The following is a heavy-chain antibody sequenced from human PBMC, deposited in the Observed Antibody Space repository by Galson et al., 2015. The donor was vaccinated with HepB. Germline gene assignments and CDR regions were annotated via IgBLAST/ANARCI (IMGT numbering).Heavy chain of an antibody. V-gene: IGHV3-33*01. CDR2: IWNDGSDK. J-gene: IGHJ4*02. D-gene: IGHD6-13*01. CDR1: GFTFSSYG. Sequence: SLRLSCAASGFTFSSYGMHWVRQAPGKGLEWVAAIWNDGSDKYYADSVKGRFTISRDNSKNTLYLQMDSLRAEDTAVYYCARADSSSWYGGSADYWGQGTLVTVSS. CDR3: ARADSSSWYGGSADY.